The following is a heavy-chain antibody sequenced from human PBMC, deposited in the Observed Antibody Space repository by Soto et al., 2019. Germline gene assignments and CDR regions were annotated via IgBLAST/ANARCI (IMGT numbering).Heavy chain of an antibody. CDR1: GYTFTSYG. D-gene: IGHD6-19*01. J-gene: IGHJ6*02. CDR2: ISAYNGNT. Sequence: ASLKVSCKASGYTFTSYGISWVRQAPGQGLEWMGWISAYNGNTNYAQKLQGRVTMTTDTSTSTAYMELRSLRSDDTAVYYCARDWGRGVSSYYYGMDVWGQGTTVTVSS. CDR3: ARDWGRGVSSYYYGMDV. V-gene: IGHV1-18*01.